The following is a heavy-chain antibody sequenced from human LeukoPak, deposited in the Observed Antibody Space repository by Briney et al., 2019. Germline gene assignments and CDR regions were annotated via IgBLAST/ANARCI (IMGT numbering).Heavy chain of an antibody. V-gene: IGHV1-8*03. Sequence: GASVKVSCKTSGYTFTSLDINWVRQATGQGLEWMGWMNPNSGNTGYAQKFQGRVTITRNTSISTAYMELSSLRSEDTAVYYCATGFWSGYYPYWGQGTLVTVSS. CDR2: MNPNSGNT. D-gene: IGHD3-3*01. CDR3: ATGFWSGYYPY. CDR1: GYTFTSLD. J-gene: IGHJ4*02.